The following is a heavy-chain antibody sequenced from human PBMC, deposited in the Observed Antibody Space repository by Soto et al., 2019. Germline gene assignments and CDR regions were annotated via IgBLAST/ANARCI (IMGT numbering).Heavy chain of an antibody. J-gene: IGHJ6*02. V-gene: IGHV3-33*01. D-gene: IGHD3-16*01. CDR1: GFAFNGYG. CDR2: IWYDGSNK. Sequence: PGGSLRLSCAASGFAFNGYGMHWVRQAPGKGLEWVAVIWYDGSNKYYADSVKGRFTISRDNSKNTVDLQMNSLRDEDTAVYYCARDRGGFYYGMDVWGQGTTVTVFS. CDR3: ARDRGGFYYGMDV.